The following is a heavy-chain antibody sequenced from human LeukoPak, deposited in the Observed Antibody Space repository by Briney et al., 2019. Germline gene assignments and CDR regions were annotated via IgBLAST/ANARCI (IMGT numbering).Heavy chain of an antibody. D-gene: IGHD1-26*01. V-gene: IGHV3-13*01. J-gene: IGHJ3*02. CDR3: ARGSTTVAFEI. CDR2: TDTSGDT. CDR1: GFTFSNND. Sequence: GGSLRLSCAASGFTFSNNDMHWVRQGPGKGLEWVSATDTSGDTYYPGSVKGRFTISRENAKNILYLQMNSLRVGDTAVYYCARGSTTVAFEIWGQGTMVSVSS.